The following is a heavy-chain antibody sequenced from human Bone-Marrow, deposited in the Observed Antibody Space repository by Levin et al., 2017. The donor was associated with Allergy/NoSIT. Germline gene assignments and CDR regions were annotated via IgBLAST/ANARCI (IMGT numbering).Heavy chain of an antibody. Sequence: TSETLSLTCSVSGDSISSSSYYWGWIRQPPGKGLEWIGTIFYSGNTYYNPSLKSRVTLSVDTSKNQFSLKLASVTAADTAVYYCAREDASGSFVDYWGQGTLVIVSS. J-gene: IGHJ4*02. D-gene: IGHD3-10*01. CDR2: IFYSGNT. V-gene: IGHV4-39*07. CDR1: GDSISSSSYY. CDR3: AREDASGSFVDY.